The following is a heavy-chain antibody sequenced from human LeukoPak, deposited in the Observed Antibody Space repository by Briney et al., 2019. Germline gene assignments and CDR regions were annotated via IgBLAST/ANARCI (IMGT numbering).Heavy chain of an antibody. CDR3: ARSPNWNDGTFDI. V-gene: IGHV4-4*07. D-gene: IGHD1-1*01. Sequence: TSETLSLACTVSGGSMSSYYWTWIRQPAGKGLEWIGRFHASGTTNYNPSLKSRVTMSVDTSKNQFSLKLSSVTAADTAVYYCARSPNWNDGTFDIWGQGTMVTVSS. CDR1: GGSMSSYY. J-gene: IGHJ3*02. CDR2: FHASGTT.